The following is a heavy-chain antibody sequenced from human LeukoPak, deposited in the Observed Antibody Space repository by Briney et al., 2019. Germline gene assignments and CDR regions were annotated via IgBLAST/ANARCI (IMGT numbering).Heavy chain of an antibody. D-gene: IGHD4-17*01. CDR1: GYTFTSYA. CDR3: ARVGSGSDFVDYGLDY. V-gene: IGHV7-4-1*02. Sequence: ASVKVSCKASGYTFTSYAMNWVRQVSGQGLEWMGWINTNTEIPTYAQDFIGRFVFSLDTSVSTAYLQISSLEAEDTAVYYCARVGSGSDFVDYGLDYWGQGTLVTVSS. CDR2: INTNTEIP. J-gene: IGHJ4*02.